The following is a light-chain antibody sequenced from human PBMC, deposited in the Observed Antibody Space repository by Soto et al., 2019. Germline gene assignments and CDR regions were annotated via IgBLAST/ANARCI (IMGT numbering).Light chain of an antibody. J-gene: IGKJ4*01. CDR1: QSVSSSY. Sequence: MLLTQSPGTLSWSPVERATLSCRASQSVSSSYLAWYQQKPGQAPRLLIYGASSRATGIPDRFSGSGSGTDFTLTISRLEPEDFAVYYCQQYGSSPLTFGGGTKVDIK. CDR3: QQYGSSPLT. CDR2: GAS. V-gene: IGKV3-20*01.